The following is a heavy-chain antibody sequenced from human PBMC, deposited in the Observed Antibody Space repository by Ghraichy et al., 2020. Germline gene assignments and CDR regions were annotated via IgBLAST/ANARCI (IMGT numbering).Heavy chain of an antibody. CDR1: GGSISSYY. CDR2: IYYSGST. V-gene: IGHV4-59*08. D-gene: IGHD6-19*01. CDR3: ARLEYSSGWYPSPTRSHFDY. Sequence: SETLSLTCTVSGGSISSYYWSWIRQPPGKGLEWIGYIYYSGSTNYNPSLKSRVTISVDTSKNQFSLKLSSVTAADTAVYYCARLEYSSGWYPSPTRSHFDYWGQGTLVTVSS. J-gene: IGHJ4*02.